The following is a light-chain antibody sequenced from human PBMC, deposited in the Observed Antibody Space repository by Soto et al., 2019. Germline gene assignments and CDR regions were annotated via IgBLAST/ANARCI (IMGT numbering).Light chain of an antibody. Sequence: EIVLTQSPGTLSLSPGERATLSCRASQSVSSTYLAWYQQKPGQAPRLLIFGASSGASGIPDRFSGSGSGTDFTLTISRVEPEDFAVYYCQHYGSSSWTFGQGTKVDIK. J-gene: IGKJ1*01. CDR2: GAS. CDR1: QSVSSTY. V-gene: IGKV3-20*01. CDR3: QHYGSSSWT.